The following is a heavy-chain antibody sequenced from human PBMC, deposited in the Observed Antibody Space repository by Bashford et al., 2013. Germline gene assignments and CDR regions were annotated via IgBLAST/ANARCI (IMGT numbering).Heavy chain of an antibody. CDR3: ARYIGVLDH. CDR1: GYTFTTYD. CDR2: MHPSSGQT. J-gene: IGHJ4*02. D-gene: IGHD2-15*01. V-gene: IGHV1-8*01. Sequence: ASVKVSCKASGYTFTTYDINWVRQATGQGLEWMGWMHPSSGQTGYAQKFQGRVTLTRNTSINTAYMELNSLRSDDTAVYFCARYIGVLDHWGQGTLVTVSS.